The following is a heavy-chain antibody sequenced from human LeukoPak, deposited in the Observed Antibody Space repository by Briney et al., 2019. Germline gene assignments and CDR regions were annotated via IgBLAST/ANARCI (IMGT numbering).Heavy chain of an antibody. Sequence: GGSLRLSCAASGFSVNIDYMSWVRQAPGKGLEWVSGIYSDDSTYYAASVKGRFTISRDNSKNTLYLQMNSLRAEDTAVYFCAKASRHPGYFDYWGQGTLVTVSS. J-gene: IGHJ4*02. V-gene: IGHV3-53*01. CDR1: GFSVNIDY. CDR2: IYSDDST. CDR3: AKASRHPGYFDY.